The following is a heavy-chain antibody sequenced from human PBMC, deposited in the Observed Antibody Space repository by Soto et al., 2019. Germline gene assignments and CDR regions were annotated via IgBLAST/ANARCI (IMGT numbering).Heavy chain of an antibody. J-gene: IGHJ4*02. V-gene: IGHV3-7*03. Sequence: AGGSLRLSCAASGFKFSNYWMSWVRQAPGKGLEWVGNIKHDTSEAHYANSVKGRFTITRDNIKNFLFLQMNGLRADDTASYYCARDGLLFSGPYRPSRFDYWGLGTLVTVYS. CDR3: ARDGLLFSGPYRPSRFDY. D-gene: IGHD3-16*02. CDR1: GFKFSNYW. CDR2: IKHDTSEA.